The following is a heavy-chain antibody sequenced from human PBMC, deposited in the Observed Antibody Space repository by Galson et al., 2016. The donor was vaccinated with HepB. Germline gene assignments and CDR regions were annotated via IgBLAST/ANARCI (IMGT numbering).Heavy chain of an antibody. D-gene: IGHD2-21*01. V-gene: IGHV4-61*01. J-gene: IGHJ2*01. CDR3: ARVCTHSGGESPGHWYFDL. CDR1: GGSVSSRTYY. Sequence: SETLSLTCSVSGGSVSSRTYYWSWIRQPPGKGLEWIGYVYYSGNTKYNPSLKSRVTISIDTSKRQFSLNLNSVSAADTALYYCARVCTHSGGESPGHWYFDLWGRGTLVTVSS. CDR2: VYYSGNT.